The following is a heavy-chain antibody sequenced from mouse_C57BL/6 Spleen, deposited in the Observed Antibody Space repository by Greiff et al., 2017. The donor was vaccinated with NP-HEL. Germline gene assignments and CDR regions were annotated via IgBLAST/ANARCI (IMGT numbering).Heavy chain of an antibody. CDR3: ANYYGSSEYFDV. CDR2: IYPGDGDT. CDR1: GYAFSSSW. Sequence: QVQLKESGPELVKPGASVKISCKASGYAFSSSWMNWVKQRPGKGLEWIGRIYPGDGDTNYNGKFKGKATLTADKSSSTAYMQLSSLTSEDSAVYFCANYYGSSEYFDVWGTGTTVTVSS. J-gene: IGHJ1*03. V-gene: IGHV1-82*01. D-gene: IGHD1-1*01.